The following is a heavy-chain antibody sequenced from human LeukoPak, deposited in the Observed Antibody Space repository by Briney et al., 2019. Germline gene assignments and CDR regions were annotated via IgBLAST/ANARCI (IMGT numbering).Heavy chain of an antibody. CDR2: IKSKTDGGTT. Sequence: GGSLRLSCAASGFTFSNAWMSWVRQAPGKGLEWVGRIKSKTDGGTTDYAVPVKGRFTISRDDSKNTLYLQMNSLKTEDTAVYYCTTDSRATTATLDYWGQGTLVTVSS. V-gene: IGHV3-15*01. D-gene: IGHD1-26*01. J-gene: IGHJ4*02. CDR3: TTDSRATTATLDY. CDR1: GFTFSNAW.